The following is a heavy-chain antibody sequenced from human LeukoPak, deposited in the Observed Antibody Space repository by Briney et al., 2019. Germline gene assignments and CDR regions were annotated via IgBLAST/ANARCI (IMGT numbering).Heavy chain of an antibody. CDR1: GYTFTSYY. CDR3: ARRGNYYDSSGPGGMDV. D-gene: IGHD3-22*01. V-gene: IGHV1-46*01. J-gene: IGHJ6*02. CDR2: INPSGGST. Sequence: ASVKVSCKASGYTFTSYYMHWVRQAPGQGLEWMGIINPSGGSTSYAQKFQGRVTMTRDTSTSTVYMELSSLRSEDTAVYYCARRGNYYDSSGPGGMDVWGQGTTVTVSS.